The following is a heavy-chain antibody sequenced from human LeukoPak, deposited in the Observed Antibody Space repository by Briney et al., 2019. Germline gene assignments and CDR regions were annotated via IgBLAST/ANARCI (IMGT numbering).Heavy chain of an antibody. CDR2: IKSKTDGGTT. Sequence: GGSLRLSDAVSGFTFTEAWMSWVRQAPGKGLEWVGRIKSKTDGGTTAYGAPVRGRFTVSRDDSKNTLYLQMNSLKTEDTAVYYCSIDEEGSLDYWGQGTLVTVSS. CDR3: SIDEEGSLDY. D-gene: IGHD6-13*01. J-gene: IGHJ4*02. CDR1: GFTFTEAW. V-gene: IGHV3-15*01.